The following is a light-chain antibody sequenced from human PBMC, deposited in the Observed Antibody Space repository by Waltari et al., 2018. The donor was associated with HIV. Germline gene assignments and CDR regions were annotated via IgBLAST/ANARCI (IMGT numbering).Light chain of an antibody. V-gene: IGLV1-47*01. CDR1: SSNIGRNY. CDR3: AAWNDRLSGYV. J-gene: IGLJ1*01. Sequence: QSVLTQPPSASGTPGQRVTISCSGRSSNIGRNYVYGYQQLPGTAPKLLIYTNNQRPSGVPDRFSGSKSGTSASLAISGLRSEDEADYYCAAWNDRLSGYVFGTGTKVTV. CDR2: TNN.